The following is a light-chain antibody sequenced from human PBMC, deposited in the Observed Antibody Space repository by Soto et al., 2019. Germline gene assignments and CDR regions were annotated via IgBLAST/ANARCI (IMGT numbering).Light chain of an antibody. V-gene: IGKV3-20*01. CDR2: GAS. J-gene: IGKJ1*01. Sequence: EIVLTQSPGTLALSPGERATLSCRASQSVSSKYLAWYQQKPGQAPRLLIYGASSRATGIPDRFSGSGSGADFTLTISRLEPEDFAMYYCQQCGGSPTFGQGTKVDIK. CDR1: QSVSSKY. CDR3: QQCGGSPT.